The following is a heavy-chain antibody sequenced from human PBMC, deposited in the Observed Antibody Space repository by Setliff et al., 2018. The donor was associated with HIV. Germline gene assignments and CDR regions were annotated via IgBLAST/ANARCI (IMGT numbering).Heavy chain of an antibody. CDR1: GGSLSGFY. CDR2: VTHSGST. J-gene: IGHJ4*02. V-gene: IGHV4-34*01. CDR3: ARGRKKTLAVSGTRYFDF. D-gene: IGHD6-19*01. Sequence: PSETLSLTCAVYGGSLSGFYWTFIRQSPGKGLEWIGEVTHSGSTTYDPSLKSRITISVDTSKNQFSLKLTSVTAADMCVYYCARGRKKTLAVSGTRYFDFWGQGTLVTVS.